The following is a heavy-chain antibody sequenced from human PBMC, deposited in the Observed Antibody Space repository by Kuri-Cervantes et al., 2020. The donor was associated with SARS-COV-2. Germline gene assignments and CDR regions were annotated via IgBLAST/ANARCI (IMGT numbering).Heavy chain of an antibody. J-gene: IGHJ4*02. CDR1: GYSFTNYC. V-gene: IGHV5-51*01. D-gene: IGHD3-16*01. Sequence: GEYLKISCKGSGYSFTNYCIGWVRQMPGKGLEWMGIIYPGDSDTRYSPSFQGQVAISADRSISTAYLQWSSLMASDTAMYYCARSTWGSYFDFWGQGTLVTVSS. CDR3: ARSTWGSYFDF. CDR2: IYPGDSDT.